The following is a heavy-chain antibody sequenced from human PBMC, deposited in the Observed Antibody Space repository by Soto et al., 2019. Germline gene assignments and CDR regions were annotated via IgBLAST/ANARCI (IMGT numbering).Heavy chain of an antibody. V-gene: IGHV3-33*01. J-gene: IGHJ4*02. D-gene: IGHD2-15*01. CDR2: IWYDGSNK. CDR1: GFTFSSYG. CDR3: AREVGQVVVAATLDY. Sequence: LRLSCAASGFTFSSYGMHWVRQAPGKGLEWVAVIWYDGSNKYYADSVKGRFTISRDNSKNTLYLQMNSLRAEDTAVYYCAREVGQVVVAATLDYWGQGTLVTVSS.